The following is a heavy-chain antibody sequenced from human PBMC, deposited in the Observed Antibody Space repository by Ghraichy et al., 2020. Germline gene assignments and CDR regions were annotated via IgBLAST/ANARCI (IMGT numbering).Heavy chain of an antibody. CDR2: MNPDSGSA. Sequence: ASVKVSCKASGYTFIGYYLHWVRQAPGQGLEWMGRMNPDSGSANFAQKFRGRVTMTRDTSINTAYMDLSSLGPDDTAVYYCTRGVWIQQTFTPNWFDPWGQGTLVTVSS. D-gene: IGHD5-18*01. CDR1: GYTFIGYY. CDR3: TRGVWIQQTFTPNWFDP. J-gene: IGHJ5*02. V-gene: IGHV1-2*06.